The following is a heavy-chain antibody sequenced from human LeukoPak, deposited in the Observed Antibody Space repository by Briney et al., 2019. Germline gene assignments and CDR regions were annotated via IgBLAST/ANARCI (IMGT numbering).Heavy chain of an antibody. CDR2: ISGSGGST. CDR3: AKMERKDIVVVPAAILYEYYFDY. CDR1: GFTFSSYA. D-gene: IGHD2-2*01. J-gene: IGHJ4*02. V-gene: IGHV3-23*01. Sequence: GGSLRLSCAASGFTFSSYAMSWVRQAPGKGREWVSAISGSGGSTYYADSVKGRFTISRDNSKNTLYLQMNSLRAEDTAVYYCAKMERKDIVVVPAAILYEYYFDYWGQGTLVTVSS.